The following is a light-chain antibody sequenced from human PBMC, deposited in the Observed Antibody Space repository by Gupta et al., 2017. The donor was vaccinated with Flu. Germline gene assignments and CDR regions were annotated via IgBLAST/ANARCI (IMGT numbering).Light chain of an antibody. J-gene: IGKJ4*01. CDR2: SAS. V-gene: IGKV1-39*01. Sequence: GDRVTITCRASQSISSYVNWYQQTPGKAPKFLIYSASNLQSGVSSRFSGSGYGTDFTLTISSLQPEDFATYYCQQSYTTPLTFGGGTKVEIK. CDR1: QSISSY. CDR3: QQSYTTPLT.